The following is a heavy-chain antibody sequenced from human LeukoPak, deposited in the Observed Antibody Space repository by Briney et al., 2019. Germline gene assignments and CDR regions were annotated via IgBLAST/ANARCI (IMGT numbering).Heavy chain of an antibody. CDR2: IYSGGSP. J-gene: IGHJ4*02. CDR1: GFTVSSNY. V-gene: IGHV3-66*01. CDR3: ARAPYQLLSAIDY. Sequence: GGSLRLSCAASGFTVSSNYMSWVRQAPGKGLEWVSGIYSGGSPYYADSVKGRFTISRDNSKNTLYLQMNSLRAEDTAVYYCARAPYQLLSAIDYWGQGTLVTVSS. D-gene: IGHD2-2*01.